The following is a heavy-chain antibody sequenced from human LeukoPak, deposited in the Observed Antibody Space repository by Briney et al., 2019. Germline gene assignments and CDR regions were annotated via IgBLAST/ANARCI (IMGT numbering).Heavy chain of an antibody. CDR2: INAGNGNT. J-gene: IGHJ4*02. CDR3: ARASAEAGVAALLDY. D-gene: IGHD6-19*01. V-gene: IGHV1-3*03. Sequence: ASVKVSCKASGYTFTSYAMHWVRQAPGQRLEWMGWINAGNGNTKYSQEFQGRVTITRDTSASTAYMELSSLRSEDMAVYYCARASAEAGVAALLDYWGQGTLVTVSS. CDR1: GYTFTSYA.